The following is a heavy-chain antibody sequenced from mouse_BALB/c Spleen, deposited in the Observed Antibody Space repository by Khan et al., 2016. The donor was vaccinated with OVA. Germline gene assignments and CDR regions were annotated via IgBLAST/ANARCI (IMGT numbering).Heavy chain of an antibody. CDR3: ARGNYYGSTAWFGY. CDR2: ISPGSNIT. V-gene: IGHV1-9*01. CDR1: GYTFSSYW. D-gene: IGHD1-1*01. J-gene: IGHJ3*01. Sequence: QVQLKESGAELMKPGASVKISCKASGYTFSSYWIEWVKQRPGHGLEWIGEISPGSNITNYNERFKDKATFTADTSSNTAYMQLSSLTSEDSAIYYCARGNYYGSTAWFGYWGQGTLVTVSA.